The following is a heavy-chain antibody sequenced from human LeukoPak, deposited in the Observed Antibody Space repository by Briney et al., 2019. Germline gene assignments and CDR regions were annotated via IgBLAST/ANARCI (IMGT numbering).Heavy chain of an antibody. CDR3: AREDRTYYDYVWGSYRLNWFDP. CDR1: GGSFSGYY. Sequence: SETLSLTCAVYGGSFSGYYWSWIRQPPARAGAWMGEINHSGRTNYNPSLKSQVPISVDKSKNQFSLKLSSVTAADTAVYYCAREDRTYYDYVWGSYRLNWFDPWGQGTLVTVSS. D-gene: IGHD3-16*02. V-gene: IGHV4-34*01. CDR2: INHSGRT. J-gene: IGHJ5*02.